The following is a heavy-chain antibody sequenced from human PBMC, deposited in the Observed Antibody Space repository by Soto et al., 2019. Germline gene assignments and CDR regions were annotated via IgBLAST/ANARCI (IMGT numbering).Heavy chain of an antibody. CDR1: GFSLSTSGMC. D-gene: IGHD3-22*01. CDR2: IDWDDDK. J-gene: IGHJ6*02. V-gene: IGHV2-70*11. Sequence: SGPTLVNPTQTLTLTCTFSGFSLSTSGMCVSWIRQPPGKALEWLARIDWDDDKYYSTSLKTRLTISKDTSKNQVVLTMTNMDPVDTATYYCARSLLPPRPVVIPNYYYYGMDVWGQGTTVTVSS. CDR3: ARSLLPPRPVVIPNYYYYGMDV.